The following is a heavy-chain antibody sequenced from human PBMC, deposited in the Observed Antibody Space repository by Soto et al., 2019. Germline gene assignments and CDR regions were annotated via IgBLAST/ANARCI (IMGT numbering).Heavy chain of an antibody. CDR1: GFTFSSYA. D-gene: IGHD1-26*01. Sequence: QVQLVESGGGVVQPGRSLRLSCAASGFTFSSYAMHWVRQAPGKGLEWVAVISYDGSNKYYADSVKGRFTISRDNSKNTLYLQMNSLRAEDTAVYYCARGKVWEPRYWCQGTMVTVSS. CDR3: ARGKVWEPRY. J-gene: IGHJ4*02. CDR2: ISYDGSNK. V-gene: IGHV3-30-3*01.